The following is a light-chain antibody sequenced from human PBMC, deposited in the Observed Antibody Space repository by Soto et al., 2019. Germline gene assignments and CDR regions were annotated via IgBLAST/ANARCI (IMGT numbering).Light chain of an antibody. CDR2: EVT. CDR1: SSDVGGYNY. CDR3: SSFAGGGNPVL. Sequence: QSALTQPPSASGSIGQSVTISCTGTSSDVGGYNYVSWHQQHPGTAPKVMIYEVTKRPPGVPDRFSGYKSGNTASLTVSGLQAEEEADYYCSSFAGGGNPVLLGGGTKVTVL. J-gene: IGLJ2*01. V-gene: IGLV2-8*01.